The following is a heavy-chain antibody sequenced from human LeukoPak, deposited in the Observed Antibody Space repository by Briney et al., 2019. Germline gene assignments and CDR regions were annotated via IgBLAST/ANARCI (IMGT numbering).Heavy chain of an antibody. J-gene: IGHJ4*02. CDR1: GYTFTSYD. Sequence: VASVKVSCKASGYTFTSYDINWVRQATGQGLEWMGWINPNINGTNYAQKFQGRVTMTGDRSISTDYMELSRLRSDDTAVYYCARERTPGSGYGVDYWGQGTVVTVSS. CDR3: ARERTPGSGYGVDY. D-gene: IGHD6-25*01. V-gene: IGHV1-2*02. CDR2: INPNINGT.